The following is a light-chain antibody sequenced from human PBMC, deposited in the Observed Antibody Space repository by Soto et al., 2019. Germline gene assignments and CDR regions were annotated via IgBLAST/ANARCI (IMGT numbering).Light chain of an antibody. CDR1: SSDVGAYKY. J-gene: IGLJ1*01. Sequence: QSVLTQPASVSGSPGQSITISCTGTSSDVGAYKYVSWYQQHPGKAPRLMMYDVGNRPSGVSTRFSGSKSGNTASLTISGLQAEDEADYYCTSYTISSTLSYVFRTGTKVTVL. CDR2: DVG. CDR3: TSYTISSTLSYV. V-gene: IGLV2-14*01.